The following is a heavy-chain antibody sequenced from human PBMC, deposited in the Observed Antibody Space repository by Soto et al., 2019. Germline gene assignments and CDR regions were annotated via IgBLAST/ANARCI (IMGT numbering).Heavy chain of an antibody. CDR1: GYTFTSYV. Sequence: PSVKVSCKASGYTFTSYVINWVRQATGQGLEWMGWMNPNSGNTGYAQKFQGRVTMTRNTSISTAYMELSSLRSEDTAVYYCASGSYDSSGYYYYFDYWGQGTLVTSPQ. CDR2: MNPNSGNT. CDR3: ASGSYDSSGYYYYFDY. J-gene: IGHJ4*02. D-gene: IGHD3-22*01. V-gene: IGHV1-8*01.